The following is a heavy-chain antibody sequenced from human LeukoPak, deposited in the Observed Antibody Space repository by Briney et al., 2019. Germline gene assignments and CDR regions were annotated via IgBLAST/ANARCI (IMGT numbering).Heavy chain of an antibody. CDR2: ISYDGSNK. D-gene: IGHD3-22*01. CDR3: ARHYDSSGSTDY. CDR1: GFSFSSYG. J-gene: IGHJ4*02. Sequence: GGSLRLSCAASGFSFSSYGMHWVRQAPGKGLEWVAVISYDGSNKYYADSVKGRFTISRDNSKNTLYLQMNSLRAEDTAVYYCARHYDSSGSTDYWGQGTLVTVSS. V-gene: IGHV3-30*19.